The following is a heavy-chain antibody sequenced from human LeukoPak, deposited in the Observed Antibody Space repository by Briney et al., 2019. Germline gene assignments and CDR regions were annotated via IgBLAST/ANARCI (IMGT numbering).Heavy chain of an antibody. CDR1: GFTFSSYA. J-gene: IGHJ4*02. CDR3: AKDKYSGSYHSTPADY. CDR2: ISGSGGST. D-gene: IGHD1-26*01. V-gene: IGHV3-23*01. Sequence: GGSLRLSCAAPGFTFSSYAMSWVRQAPGKGLEWVSAISGSGGSTYYADSVKGRFTISRDNSKNTLYLQMNSLRAEDTAVYYCAKDKYSGSYHSTPADYWGQGTLVTVSS.